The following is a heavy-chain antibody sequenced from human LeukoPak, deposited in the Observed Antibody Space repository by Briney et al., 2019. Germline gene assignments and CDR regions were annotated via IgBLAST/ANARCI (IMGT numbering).Heavy chain of an antibody. J-gene: IGHJ4*02. Sequence: SETLSLTCIVSGYSISSGYYWGWIRQSPVKGLEWIGNVYQTGSTYYNPSLKSRVTISVDTSKNQFSLNLTSVTAADTAVYYCASGVATIEHYFDYWGQGTLVTVSS. CDR3: ASGVATIEHYFDY. V-gene: IGHV4-38-2*02. D-gene: IGHD5-12*01. CDR2: VYQTGST. CDR1: GYSISSGYY.